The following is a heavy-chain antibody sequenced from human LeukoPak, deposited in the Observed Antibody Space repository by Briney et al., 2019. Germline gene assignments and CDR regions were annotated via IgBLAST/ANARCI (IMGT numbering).Heavy chain of an antibody. D-gene: IGHD6-6*01. J-gene: IGHJ4*02. CDR2: IKEDGSEK. Sequence: GGSLRLSCAASGFTFSNYWMSWVRQASGKGLEWVAYIKEDGSEKYYVDSVKGRFTISRDNAKNSLYLQMNSLRAEDTAIYYCASGRQLGYWGQGTLVTVSS. V-gene: IGHV3-7*01. CDR1: GFTFSNYW. CDR3: ASGRQLGY.